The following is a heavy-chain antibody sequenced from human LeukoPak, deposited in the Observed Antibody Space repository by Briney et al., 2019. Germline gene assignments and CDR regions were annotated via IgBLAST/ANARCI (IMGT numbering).Heavy chain of an antibody. CDR1: GGSFSGYY. D-gene: IGHD6-6*01. Sequence: SETLSLTCAVYGGSFSGYYWSWIRQPPGKGLEWIGYIYTSGGTNYIPPLKGRVTISIDTSKNQFSLKLSSVTATDSAVYYCARLTRLSTSPDRYYLDYWGQGTLVTVSS. J-gene: IGHJ4*02. V-gene: IGHV4-4*09. CDR3: ARLTRLSTSPDRYYLDY. CDR2: IYTSGGT.